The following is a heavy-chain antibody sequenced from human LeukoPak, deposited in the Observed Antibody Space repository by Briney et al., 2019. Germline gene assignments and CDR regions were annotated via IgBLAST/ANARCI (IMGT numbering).Heavy chain of an antibody. CDR3: AKGGIHRGYYYYYMDV. D-gene: IGHD6-13*01. Sequence: GGSLRLSYAASGFTFDDYAMHWVRQAPGKGLEWVSGINWSGDRIGYADSVKGRFTISRDNAKKSLYLQMNSLRTEDTALYYCAKGGIHRGYYYYYMDVWGKGTTVTISS. CDR2: INWSGDRI. J-gene: IGHJ6*03. CDR1: GFTFDDYA. V-gene: IGHV3-9*01.